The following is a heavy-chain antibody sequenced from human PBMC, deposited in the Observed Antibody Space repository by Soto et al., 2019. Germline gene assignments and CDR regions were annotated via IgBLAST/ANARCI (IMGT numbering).Heavy chain of an antibody. CDR3: ASCRTLGRFDY. CDR2: IYYSGST. Sequence: PSETLSLTCTVSGGSISSSSYYWGWIRQPPGKGLEWIGSIYYSGSTYYNPSLKSRVTISVDTSKNQFSLKLSSVTAADTAVYYCASCRTLGRFDYWGQGTLVTVSS. D-gene: IGHD1-26*01. V-gene: IGHV4-39*01. CDR1: GGSISSSSYY. J-gene: IGHJ4*02.